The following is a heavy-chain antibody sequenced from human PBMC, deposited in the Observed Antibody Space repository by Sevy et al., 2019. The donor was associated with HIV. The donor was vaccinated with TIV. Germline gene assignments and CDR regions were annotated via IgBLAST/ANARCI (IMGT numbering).Heavy chain of an antibody. CDR1: GVIFNSHA. Sequence: GGSLRLSCAASGVIFNSHAMSWVRQAPGKGLEWVLTISGSGGYTYYSDSVKGRFSISRGNSKNTVYLQMNSLRAEDTAVYYCTNRGIVIITGFDYWGQGTLVTVSS. V-gene: IGHV3-23*01. D-gene: IGHD1-20*01. CDR2: ISGSGGYT. CDR3: TNRGIVIITGFDY. J-gene: IGHJ4*02.